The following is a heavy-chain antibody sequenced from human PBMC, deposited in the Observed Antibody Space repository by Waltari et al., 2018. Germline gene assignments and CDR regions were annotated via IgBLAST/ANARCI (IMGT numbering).Heavy chain of an antibody. CDR2: IYTSGST. V-gene: IGHV4-4*07. CDR3: ARVRGTAAGIASYYYYYMDV. D-gene: IGHD6-13*01. J-gene: IGHJ6*03. CDR1: GGSISSYY. Sequence: QVQLQESGPGLVKPSETLSLTCTVSGGSISSYYWSWIRQPAGKGPEWIGRIYTSGSTTYNPSLKSRVTMSVDTSKNQFSLKLSSVTAADTAVYYCARVRGTAAGIASYYYYYMDVWGKGTTVTVSS.